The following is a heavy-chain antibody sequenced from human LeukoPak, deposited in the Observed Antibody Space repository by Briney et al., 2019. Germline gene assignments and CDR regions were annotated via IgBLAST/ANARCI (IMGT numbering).Heavy chain of an antibody. D-gene: IGHD3-16*01. J-gene: IGHJ5*02. V-gene: IGHV4-39*01. Sequence: SETLSLTCTVSGGSISSSSYYWGWIRLPPGKGLEWIGSIYYSGSTYYNPSLKSRVTISVDTSKNQFSLKLSSVTAADTAVYYCARHRWARTPYYDYVWGSYHPPSTNWFDPWGQGTLVTVSS. CDR3: ARHRWARTPYYDYVWGSYHPPSTNWFDP. CDR2: IYYSGST. CDR1: GGSISSSSYY.